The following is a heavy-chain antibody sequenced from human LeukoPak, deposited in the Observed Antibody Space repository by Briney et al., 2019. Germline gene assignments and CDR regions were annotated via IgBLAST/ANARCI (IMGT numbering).Heavy chain of an antibody. CDR2: ISSSSTI. CDR1: GFTFSSYS. J-gene: IGHJ4*02. CDR3: ASWPVGWYGEDS. V-gene: IGHV3-48*01. Sequence: PGGSLRLSCAASGFTFSSYSMNWVRQAPGKGLEWVSYISSSSTIYYADSVKGRFTISRDNAKNPLYLQMNSLRVEDTAVYYCASWPVGWYGEDSWGQGTLVTVSS. D-gene: IGHD6-19*01.